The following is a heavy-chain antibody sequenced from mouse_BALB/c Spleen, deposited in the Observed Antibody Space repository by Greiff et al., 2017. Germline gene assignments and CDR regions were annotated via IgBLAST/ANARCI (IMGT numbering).Heavy chain of an antibody. CDR2: ISDGGSYT. J-gene: IGHJ2*01. D-gene: IGHD2-4*01. CDR3: ARDGGMITTGYFDY. V-gene: IGHV5-4*02. CDR1: GFTFSDYY. Sequence: DVKLVESGGGLVKPGGSLKLSCAASGFTFSDYYMYWVRQTPEKRLEWVATISDGGSYTYYPDSVKGRFTISRDNTKNNLYLQMSSLKSEDTAMYYCARDGGMITTGYFDYWGQGTTLTVSS.